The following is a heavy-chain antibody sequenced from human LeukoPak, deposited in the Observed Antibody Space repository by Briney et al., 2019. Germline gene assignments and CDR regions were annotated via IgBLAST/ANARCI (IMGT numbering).Heavy chain of an antibody. CDR3: ARRAGAYTHPYDY. CDR1: GFTVSSNS. CDR2: IYSAGST. Sequence: GGSLRHSCTVSGFTVSSNSMSWVRQAPGKGLEWVSFIYSAGSTHYSDSVKGRFTISIDNSKNTLYLQMNSLRAEDTAVYYCARRAGAYTHPYDYWGQGTLVTVSS. V-gene: IGHV3-53*01. J-gene: IGHJ4*02. D-gene: IGHD3-16*01.